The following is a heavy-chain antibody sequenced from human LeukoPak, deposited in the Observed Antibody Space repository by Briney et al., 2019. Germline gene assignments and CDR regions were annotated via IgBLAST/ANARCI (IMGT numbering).Heavy chain of an antibody. CDR1: GGSFSGYY. J-gene: IGHJ3*02. V-gene: IGHV4-34*01. CDR3: ATRIDTYYYDSSGYYKVDAFDI. Sequence: PSETLSLTCAVYGGSFSGYYWSWIRQPPGKGLEWIGEINHSGSTNYNPSLKSRVTISVDTSKNQFSLKLSSVTAADTAVYYCATRIDTYYYDSSGYYKVDAFDIWGQGTMVTVSS. CDR2: INHSGST. D-gene: IGHD3-22*01.